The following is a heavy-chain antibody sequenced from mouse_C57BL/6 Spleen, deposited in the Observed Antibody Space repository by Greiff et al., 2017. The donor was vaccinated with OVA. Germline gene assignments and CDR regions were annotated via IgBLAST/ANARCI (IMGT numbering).Heavy chain of an antibody. J-gene: IGHJ2*01. Sequence: VQLQQSGPELVKPGASVKISCKASGYTFTDYYMNWVKQSHGKSLEWIGDINPNNGGTSYNQKFKGKATLTVDKSSSTAYMELRSLPSEDSAVYYCARRRVGSSGYRYYFDYWGQGTTLTVSS. CDR3: ARRRVGSSGYRYYFDY. V-gene: IGHV1-26*01. CDR2: INPNNGGT. CDR1: GYTFTDYY. D-gene: IGHD3-2*02.